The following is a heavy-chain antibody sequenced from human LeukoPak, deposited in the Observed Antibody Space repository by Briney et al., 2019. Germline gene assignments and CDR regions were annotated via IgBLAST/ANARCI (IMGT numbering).Heavy chain of an antibody. Sequence: MPSETLSPTCTVSGGSISSSSYYWGWIRQPPGKGLKWIGSIYYNGNTYYNPSLKSRVTMSVDTSKKQFSLKLSSVTAADTAVYYCARVRGSSGSYEYYHYMDVWGKGTTVTISS. CDR1: GGSISSSSYY. V-gene: IGHV4-39*07. J-gene: IGHJ6*03. CDR2: IYYNGNT. CDR3: ARVRGSSGSYEYYHYMDV. D-gene: IGHD1-26*01.